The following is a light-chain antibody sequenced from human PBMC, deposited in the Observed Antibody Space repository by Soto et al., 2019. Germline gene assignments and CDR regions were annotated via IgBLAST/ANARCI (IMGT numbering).Light chain of an antibody. V-gene: IGKV1-5*03. CDR3: QQYSGPYT. Sequence: DIQMTQSPSALSASVGARVTITCRASQSISRWLAWYQQKPGKAPKLLIYKASSLRGGVPSRFGGSGSGTAFTLTISSLQPDDVATYYCQQYSGPYTFGQGTKLEI. J-gene: IGKJ2*01. CDR2: KAS. CDR1: QSISRW.